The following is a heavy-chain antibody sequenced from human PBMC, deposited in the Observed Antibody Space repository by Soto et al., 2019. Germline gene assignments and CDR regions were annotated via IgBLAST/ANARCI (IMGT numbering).Heavy chain of an antibody. Sequence: QLQLHESGPGLLKPSETLSLTCTVSGGSISSGTYYWGWIRQPPGKGLEWIASVYYSGSAYYNPSLKSRVTIPVDTSRNQFSLRLNSVTAADTAVYYCARPGRVYSYAHLDYWGQGALVTVSS. J-gene: IGHJ4*02. CDR1: GGSISSGTYY. D-gene: IGHD5-18*01. V-gene: IGHV4-39*01. CDR3: ARPGRVYSYAHLDY. CDR2: VYYSGSA.